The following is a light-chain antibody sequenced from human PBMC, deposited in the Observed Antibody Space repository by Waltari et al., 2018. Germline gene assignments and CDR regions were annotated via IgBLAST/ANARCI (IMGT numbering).Light chain of an antibody. CDR2: DVS. J-gene: IGLJ3*02. CDR1: SNDVGIKNL. V-gene: IGLV2-14*03. Sequence: QSALTQPASVSGSPGQSITVSCTGISNDVGIKNLVSWYQHHPGTAPKVVIYDVSYRPSGVSDRFSGSKSGNTASLTISGLQAEDEADYYCSSYTSNNAVFGGGTKLTVL. CDR3: SSYTSNNAV.